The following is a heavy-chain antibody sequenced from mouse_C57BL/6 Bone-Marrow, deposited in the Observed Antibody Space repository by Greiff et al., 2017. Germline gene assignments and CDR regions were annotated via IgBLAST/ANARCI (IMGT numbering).Heavy chain of an antibody. Sequence: VQLQQSGPELVKPGASVKISCKASGYSFTGYYMHWVKQRPDKSLEWIGGIHPSTGGTTYNQKFKAKATLTVDKSSSTAYMQLISLTSEDSAVYYRASVSNYHYGGQGTTLPVS. CDR3: ASVSNYHY. CDR1: GYSFTGYY. J-gene: IGHJ2*01. CDR2: IHPSTGGT. V-gene: IGHV1-42*01. D-gene: IGHD2-5*01.